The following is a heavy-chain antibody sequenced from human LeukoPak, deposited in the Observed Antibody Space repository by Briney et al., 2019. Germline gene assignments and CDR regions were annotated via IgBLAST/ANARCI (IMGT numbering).Heavy chain of an antibody. J-gene: IGHJ4*02. CDR2: INHSGST. D-gene: IGHD3-3*01. Sequence: SETLSLTCAVYGGSFSGYYWSWIRQPPGKGLKWIGEINHSGSTNYNPSLKSRVTISVDTSKNQFSLKLSSVTAADTAVYYCARRTYYDFWSGYYRAGNFDYWGQGTLVTVSS. CDR1: GGSFSGYY. V-gene: IGHV4-34*01. CDR3: ARRTYYDFWSGYYRAGNFDY.